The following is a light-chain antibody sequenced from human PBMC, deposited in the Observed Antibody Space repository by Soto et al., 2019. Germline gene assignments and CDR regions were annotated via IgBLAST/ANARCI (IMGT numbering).Light chain of an antibody. Sequence: DIQMTQSPSSLSASVGDRVTITCRASQSISTSLNWYQQTSGKAPRLLIYVTSRLQRGVPPRFSGSGSGTYFTLTISPLQPEDLATYFCQQTYTTPYTFGQGTKLEIK. CDR1: QSISTS. CDR3: QQTYTTPYT. CDR2: VTS. J-gene: IGKJ2*01. V-gene: IGKV1-39*01.